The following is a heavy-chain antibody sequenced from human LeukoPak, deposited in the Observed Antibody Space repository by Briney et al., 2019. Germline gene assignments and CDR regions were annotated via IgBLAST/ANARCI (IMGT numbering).Heavy chain of an antibody. J-gene: IGHJ4*02. D-gene: IGHD6-19*01. Sequence: KTSETLSLTCAVYGGSFSGYYWSWIRQPPGKGLEWIGEINHSGSTNHNPSLKSRVTISVDTSKNQFSLKLSSVTAADTAVYYCARMSWAGGWRKIDYWGQGTLVTVSS. V-gene: IGHV4-34*01. CDR3: ARMSWAGGWRKIDY. CDR1: GGSFSGYY. CDR2: INHSGST.